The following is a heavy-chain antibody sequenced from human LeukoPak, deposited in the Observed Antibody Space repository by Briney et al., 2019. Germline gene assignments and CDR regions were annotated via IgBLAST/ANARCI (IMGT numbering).Heavy chain of an antibody. CDR2: IKQDGSEK. CDR1: GFTFSSYW. V-gene: IGHV3-7*03. J-gene: IGHJ6*02. CDR3: ARDFSRGVGFWSGLVVPYYYYYGMDV. D-gene: IGHD3-3*01. Sequence: QPGGPLRLSCAASGFTFSSYWMSWVRQAPGKGLEWVANIKQDGSEKYYVDSVKGRFTISRDNAKNSLYLQMNSLRAEDTAVYYCARDFSRGVGFWSGLVVPYYYYYGMDVWGQGTTVTVSS.